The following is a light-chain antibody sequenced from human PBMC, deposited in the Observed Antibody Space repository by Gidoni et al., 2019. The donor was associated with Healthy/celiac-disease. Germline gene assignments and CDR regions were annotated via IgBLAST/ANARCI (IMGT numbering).Light chain of an antibody. CDR3: QQRSNWPPT. CDR1: QSVSSY. V-gene: IGKV3-11*01. J-gene: IGKJ5*01. Sequence: EIVLTQSPATLSLSPGERATLSCRASQSVSSYLAWYHQKPGQAPRRLIYDASNRATGIPARFSGSGSGTDFTLTISSLEPEDFAVYYCQQRSNWPPTFGQGTRLEIK. CDR2: DAS.